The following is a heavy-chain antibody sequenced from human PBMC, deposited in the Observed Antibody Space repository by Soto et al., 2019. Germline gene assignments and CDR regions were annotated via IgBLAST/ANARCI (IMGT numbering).Heavy chain of an antibody. Sequence: GGSLRLSCAASGFTFSSYAMNWVRQAPGKGLEWVSLISDSGGSTYYADSVKGQFTISRDNSKNTLYLQMNSLRAEDTAVYYCAKNAKVGIYDYYYYYYMDVRGKGTTVTVSS. CDR3: AKNAKVGIYDYYYYYYMDV. J-gene: IGHJ6*03. CDR2: ISDSGGST. CDR1: GFTFSSYA. D-gene: IGHD3-16*01. V-gene: IGHV3-23*01.